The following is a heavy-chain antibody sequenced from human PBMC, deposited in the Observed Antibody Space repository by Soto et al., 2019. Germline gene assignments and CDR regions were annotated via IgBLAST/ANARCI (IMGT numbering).Heavy chain of an antibody. CDR3: ARILAADDAFDI. D-gene: IGHD2-2*01. V-gene: IGHV1-69*13. CDR2: IIPIFGTA. Sequence: ASVKVSCKASGGTFSSYAISWVRQAPGQGLEWMGGIIPIFGTANYAQKFQGRVTITADESTSTAYMELSSLRSEDTAVYYCARILAADDAFDIWGQGTMVTVSS. CDR1: GGTFSSYA. J-gene: IGHJ3*02.